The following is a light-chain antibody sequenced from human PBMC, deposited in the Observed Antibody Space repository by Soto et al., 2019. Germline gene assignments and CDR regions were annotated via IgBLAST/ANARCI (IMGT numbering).Light chain of an antibody. Sequence: IGLTHSPGTLSLSPGERATLSCMSSQSVSSYLAWYQQKPGQAPRLLIYDASNRATGIPARFSGSGSGTDFTLTISSLEPEDFAVYYCQQRSNWPPLTFGGGTKVDI. CDR2: DAS. CDR1: QSVSSY. J-gene: IGKJ4*01. CDR3: QQRSNWPPLT. V-gene: IGKV3-11*01.